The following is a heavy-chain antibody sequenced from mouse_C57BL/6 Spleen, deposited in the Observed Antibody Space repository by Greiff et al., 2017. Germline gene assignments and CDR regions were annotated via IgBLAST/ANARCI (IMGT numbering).Heavy chain of an antibody. CDR1: GFTFSSYT. CDR2: ISGGGGNT. V-gene: IGHV5-9*01. Sequence: EVKLVESGGGLVKPGGSLKLSCAASGFTFSSYTMSWVRQTPEKRLEWVATISGGGGNTYYPDSVKGRFTISRENAKNTLYLQMSSLRAEDTALYYCARHGSKGYYFDYWGQGTTLTVSS. D-gene: IGHD1-3*01. CDR3: ARHGSKGYYFDY. J-gene: IGHJ2*01.